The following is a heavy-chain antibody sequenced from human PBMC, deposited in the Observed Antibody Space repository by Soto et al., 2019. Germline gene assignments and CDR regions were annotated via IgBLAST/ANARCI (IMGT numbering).Heavy chain of an antibody. D-gene: IGHD2-21*02. Sequence: PGGSLRLSCAASGFTFSSYAMSWVRQAPGKGLEWVSAISGSGGSTYYADSVKGRFTISRDNSKNTLYLQMNSLRAEDTAVYYCAKWANVVVAAIQGGLDYWGQGTLVTVSS. CDR1: GFTFSSYA. V-gene: IGHV3-23*01. CDR3: AKWANVVVAAIQGGLDY. J-gene: IGHJ4*02. CDR2: ISGSGGST.